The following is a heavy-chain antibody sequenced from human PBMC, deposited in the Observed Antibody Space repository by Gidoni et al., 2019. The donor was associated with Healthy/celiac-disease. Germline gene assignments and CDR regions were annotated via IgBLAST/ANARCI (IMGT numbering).Heavy chain of an antibody. CDR1: GNSLTSDG. J-gene: IGHJ6*02. CDR3: ARHSSIQYSSSSVYYYYGMDV. D-gene: IGHD6-6*01. Sequence: EVQLVQSGAEVKKPGEARKISGKGSGNSLTSDGIGGGRQMPGKGLEWMGIISPGDSDTRYSPSFQGQVTISADKSISTAYLQWSSLKASDTAMYYCARHSSIQYSSSSVYYYYGMDVWGQGTTVTVSS. V-gene: IGHV5-51*01. CDR2: ISPGDSDT.